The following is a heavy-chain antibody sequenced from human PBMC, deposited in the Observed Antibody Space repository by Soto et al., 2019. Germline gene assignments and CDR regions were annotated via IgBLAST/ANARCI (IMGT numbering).Heavy chain of an antibody. CDR2: IIPIFGTA. CDR3: ARVRREWQQLALDY. J-gene: IGHJ4*02. V-gene: IGHV1-69*13. CDR1: GGTFSSYA. Sequence: GASVKVSCKASGGTFSSYAISWVRQAPGQGLEWMGGIIPIFGTANYAQKFQGRVTITADESTSTAHMELSSLRSEDTAVYYCARVRREWQQLALDYWGQGTLVTVSS. D-gene: IGHD6-13*01.